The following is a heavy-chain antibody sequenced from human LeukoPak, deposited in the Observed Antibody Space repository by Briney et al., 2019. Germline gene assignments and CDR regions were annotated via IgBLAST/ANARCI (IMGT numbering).Heavy chain of an antibody. CDR1: GFTFSSYS. CDR3: ARVAVAGPFDY. CDR2: ISSSGSTI. V-gene: IGHV3-48*04. J-gene: IGHJ4*02. D-gene: IGHD6-19*01. Sequence: RPGGSLRLSCAASGFTFSSYSMNWIRQAPGKGLEWVSYISSSGSTIYYADSVKGRFTISRDNAKNSLYLQMNSLRAEGTAVYYCARVAVAGPFDYWGQGTLVTVSS.